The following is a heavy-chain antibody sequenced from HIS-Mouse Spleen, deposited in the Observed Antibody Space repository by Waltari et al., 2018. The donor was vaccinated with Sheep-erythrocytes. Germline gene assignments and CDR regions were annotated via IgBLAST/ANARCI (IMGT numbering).Heavy chain of an antibody. Sequence: QLQLQESGPGLVKPSETLSLTCTVPGGSISSSRYSWGLIRQPPGKGLEWIGSIYYSGSTYYNPSLKSRVTISVDTSKNQFSLKLSSVTAADTAVYYCARLYYYDSSGYYFDYWGQGTLVTVSS. D-gene: IGHD3-22*01. CDR3: ARLYYYDSSGYYFDY. J-gene: IGHJ4*02. CDR2: IYYSGST. CDR1: GGSISSSRYS. V-gene: IGHV4-39*01.